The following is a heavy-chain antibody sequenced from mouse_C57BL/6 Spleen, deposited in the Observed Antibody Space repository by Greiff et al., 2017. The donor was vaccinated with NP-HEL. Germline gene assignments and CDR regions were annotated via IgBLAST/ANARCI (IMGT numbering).Heavy chain of an antibody. V-gene: IGHV1-15*01. J-gene: IGHJ4*01. D-gene: IGHD1-1*02. Sequence: QVQLQQPGAELVMPGASVKLSCKASGYTFTSYWMHWVKQTPVHGLEWIGAIDPETGGTAYNQKFKGKAILTADKSSSTAYMELRSLTSEDSAVYYCTRGVATHYYAMDYWGQGTSVTVSS. CDR3: TRGVATHYYAMDY. CDR1: GYTFTSYW. CDR2: IDPETGGT.